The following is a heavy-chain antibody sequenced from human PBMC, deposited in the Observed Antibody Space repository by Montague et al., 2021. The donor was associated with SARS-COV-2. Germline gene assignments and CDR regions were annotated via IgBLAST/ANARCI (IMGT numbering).Heavy chain of an antibody. D-gene: IGHD2-21*01. CDR3: ARVEGMIGGITHFDY. Sequence: SETLSLTCSVSGASMKSYYWTWVRQPPGKGLQWIGYTYYSGSTSYDPSLQSRLTMTVDTSKNQFTLRLTSVTAADSAVYYCARVEGMIGGITHFDYWGQGLPVTVSS. CDR1: GASMKSYY. J-gene: IGHJ4*02. V-gene: IGHV4-59*01. CDR2: TYYSGST.